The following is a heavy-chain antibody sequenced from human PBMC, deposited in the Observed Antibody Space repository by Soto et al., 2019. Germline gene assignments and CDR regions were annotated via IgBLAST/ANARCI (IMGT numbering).Heavy chain of an antibody. J-gene: IGHJ6*02. CDR1: GFTFSSYG. D-gene: IGHD3-10*01. CDR3: AKDRYEGKWFGELYDPWRSDYYYGMDV. Sequence: PGGSLRLSCAASGFTFSSYGMHWVRQAPGKGLEWVAVISYDGSNKYYADSVKGRFTISRDNSKNTLYLQMNSLRAEDTAVYYCAKDRYEGKWFGELYDPWRSDYYYGMDVWGQGTTVTVSS. V-gene: IGHV3-30*18. CDR2: ISYDGSNK.